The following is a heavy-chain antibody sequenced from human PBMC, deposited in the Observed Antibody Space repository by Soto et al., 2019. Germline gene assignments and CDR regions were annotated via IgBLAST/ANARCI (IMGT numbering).Heavy chain of an antibody. CDR3: ARAPYCSGGSCYSYYYYYYGMDV. Sequence: ASVKVSCKASGYTFTSYAMHWVRQAPGQRLEWMGWINAGNGNTKYSQKFQGRVTITRDTSASTAYMELSSLRSEDTAVYYCARAPYCSGGSCYSYYYYYYGMDVWGQGTTVTVSS. J-gene: IGHJ6*02. CDR1: GYTFTSYA. D-gene: IGHD2-15*01. V-gene: IGHV1-3*01. CDR2: INAGNGNT.